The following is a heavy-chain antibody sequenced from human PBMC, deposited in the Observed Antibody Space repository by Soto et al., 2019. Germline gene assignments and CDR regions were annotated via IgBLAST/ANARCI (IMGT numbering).Heavy chain of an antibody. J-gene: IGHJ3*02. Sequence: QVQLVESGGGVVQPGRSLRLSCAASGSTFSSYGMHWVRQAPGKGLEWVAVISYDGSNKYYADSVKGRFTISRDTSKNTVYLQMNSLRAEDTAVFYCARDYTTSWYTDAFDIWGQGTMVTVSS. D-gene: IGHD6-13*01. CDR3: ARDYTTSWYTDAFDI. CDR1: GSTFSSYG. CDR2: ISYDGSNK. V-gene: IGHV3-30*03.